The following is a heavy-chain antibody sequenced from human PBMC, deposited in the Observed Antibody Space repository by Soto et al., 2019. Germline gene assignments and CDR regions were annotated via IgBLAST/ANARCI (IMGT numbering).Heavy chain of an antibody. J-gene: IGHJ2*01. D-gene: IGHD5-12*01. CDR2: ISYDGSNK. Sequence: LRLSCAASGFTFSSYGMHWVRQAPGKGLEWVAVISYDGSNKYYADSVKGRFTISRDNSKNTLYLQMNSLRAEDTAVYYCATTQSSRDGYNSRWYFDLWGRGTLVTVSS. CDR3: ATTQSSRDGYNSRWYFDL. V-gene: IGHV3-30*03. CDR1: GFTFSSYG.